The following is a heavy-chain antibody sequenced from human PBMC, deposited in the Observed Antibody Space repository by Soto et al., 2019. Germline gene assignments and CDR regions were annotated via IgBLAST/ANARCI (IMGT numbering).Heavy chain of an antibody. J-gene: IGHJ4*02. V-gene: IGHV1-18*04. CDR3: ARSPGKTYCSGGSCYPGVY. D-gene: IGHD2-15*01. CDR2: ISAYNGNT. CDR1: GYTFTSYG. Sequence: QVQLVQSGAEVKKPGASVKVSCKASGYTFTSYGISWVRQAPGQGLEWMGWISAYNGNTNYAQKLQGRVTMTTDTSTSTAYMELRSLRSDDTAVYYCARSPGKTYCSGGSCYPGVYWGQGTLVTVSS.